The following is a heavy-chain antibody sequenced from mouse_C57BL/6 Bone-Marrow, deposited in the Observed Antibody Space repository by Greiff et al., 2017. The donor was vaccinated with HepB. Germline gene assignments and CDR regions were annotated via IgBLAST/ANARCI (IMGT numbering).Heavy chain of an antibody. Sequence: QVQLQQPGAELVRPGTSVKLSCKASGYTFTSYWMPWVKQMPGQGLEWIGVIDPSDSYTNYNQKFKGKATLTVDTSSSTAYMQLSSLTSEDSAVYYCARILRRYFDVWGTGTTVTVSS. CDR2: IDPSDSYT. J-gene: IGHJ1*03. CDR1: GYTFTSYW. V-gene: IGHV1-59*01. CDR3: ARILRRYFDV.